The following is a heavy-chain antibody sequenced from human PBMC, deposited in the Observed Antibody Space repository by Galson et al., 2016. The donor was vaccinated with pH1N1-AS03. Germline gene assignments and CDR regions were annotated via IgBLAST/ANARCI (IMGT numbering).Heavy chain of an antibody. D-gene: IGHD3-16*01. V-gene: IGHV3-23*03. CDR2: IYHGEAGTS. Sequence: SLRLSCAASGFTFSGYSMSWVRQAPGKGLEWVSVIYHGEAGTSYYADSVKGRFTISRHISTNTVNLQMNNLRVEDTATYYCATDRFGEPTTWGQGTLIIVS. J-gene: IGHJ5*02. CDR1: GFTFSGYS. CDR3: ATDRFGEPTT.